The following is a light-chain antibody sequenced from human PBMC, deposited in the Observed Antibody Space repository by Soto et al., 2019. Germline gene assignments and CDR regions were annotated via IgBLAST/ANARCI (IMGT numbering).Light chain of an antibody. J-gene: IGLJ2*01. Sequence: QSALTQPASVSGSPGQSITISCTGTSSDVGAYNSVSWYQQHPGKAPKVMIYEVSNRPSGVSNRFSGSKSGNTASLTISGLQAEDEADYYCSSYTGTLSVIFSGGTKLTVL. V-gene: IGLV2-14*01. CDR2: EVS. CDR3: SSYTGTLSVI. CDR1: SSDVGAYNS.